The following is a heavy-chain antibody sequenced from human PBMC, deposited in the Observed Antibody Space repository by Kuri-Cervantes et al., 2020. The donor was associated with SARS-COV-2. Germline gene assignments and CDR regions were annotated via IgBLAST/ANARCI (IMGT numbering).Heavy chain of an antibody. CDR2: ISSSSSTI. V-gene: IGHV3-48*01. CDR3: ARDSVRYYYDSSSYHPPRDYYYYGMDV. Sequence: GESLKISCAASGFTFSSYSMNWVRQAPGKGLGWVSYISSSSSTIYYADSVKGRFTISRDNAKNSRYQQMNSLRAEDTAVYYCARDSVRYYYDSSSYHPPRDYYYYGMDVWGQGTTVTVSS. CDR1: GFTFSSYS. J-gene: IGHJ6*02. D-gene: IGHD3-22*01.